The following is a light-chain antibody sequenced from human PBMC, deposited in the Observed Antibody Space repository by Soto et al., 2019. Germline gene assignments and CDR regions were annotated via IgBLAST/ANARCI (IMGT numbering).Light chain of an antibody. CDR3: QHYGRSPVS. Sequence: EIVLTQSPGTLSLSPGEIVTLYCSASQSVISSYLAWYQQKPGQAPRLLIYGASSRATGIPDRFSGSASGTDFTLTISRLEPEDFAVYYCQHYGRSPVSFGGGTKVDIK. V-gene: IGKV3-20*01. CDR2: GAS. CDR1: QSVISSY. J-gene: IGKJ4*01.